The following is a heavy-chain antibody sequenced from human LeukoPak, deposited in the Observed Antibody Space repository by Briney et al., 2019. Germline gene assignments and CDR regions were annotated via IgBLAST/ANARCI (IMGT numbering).Heavy chain of an antibody. CDR2: IIPILGIA. V-gene: IGHV1-69*04. Sequence: ASVKVSCKASGGTFSSYAISWVRQAPGQGLEWMGRIIPILGIANYAQKFQGRVTITADKSTSTAYMELSSLRSEDTAVYYCASPYYDYVWGSYRPFDYWGQGTLVTVSS. D-gene: IGHD3-16*02. J-gene: IGHJ4*02. CDR3: ASPYYDYVWGSYRPFDY. CDR1: GGTFSSYA.